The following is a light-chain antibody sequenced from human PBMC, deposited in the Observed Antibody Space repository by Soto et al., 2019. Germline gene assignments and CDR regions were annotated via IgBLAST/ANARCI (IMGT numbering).Light chain of an antibody. V-gene: IGKV3-11*01. J-gene: IGKJ2*01. CDR3: QQRSNCPRVYL. CDR1: QSVSSY. Sequence: EIVLTQSPATLSLSPGERATLSCRASQSVSSYLAWYQQKPGQAPTLLIYDASNRATGIPARFSGSGSGTDFTLTISSLESEDFGVYYLQQRSNCPRVYLFRQGTKLEIK. CDR2: DAS.